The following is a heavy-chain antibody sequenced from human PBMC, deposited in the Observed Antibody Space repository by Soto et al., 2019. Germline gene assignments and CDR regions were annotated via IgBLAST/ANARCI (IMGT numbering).Heavy chain of an antibody. V-gene: IGHV1-3*01. CDR3: AIQSGGVVY. D-gene: IGHD5-12*01. Sequence: GASVKLSFKPSGFTFPNYPFRWVRQAPGQRLEWMGWVNGGNGQTKYSQKFQGRVSITRDTSASTAYMELSSLRSEDTAVYYCAIQSGGVVYWGQGNLVTVSS. J-gene: IGHJ4*02. CDR1: GFTFPNYP. CDR2: VNGGNGQT.